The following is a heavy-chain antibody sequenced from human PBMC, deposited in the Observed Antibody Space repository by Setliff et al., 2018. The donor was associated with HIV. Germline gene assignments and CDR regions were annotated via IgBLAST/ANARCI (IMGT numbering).Heavy chain of an antibody. CDR2: VYNSGIT. CDR1: GGSVSSPSYY. J-gene: IGHJ5*02. V-gene: IGHV4-39*07. Sequence: SETLSLTCAVSGGSVSSPSYYWGWIRQPPGKGLEWIGSVYNSGITFKNPSLKSRVSISVDRSGNQFSLRVTSVTAADTAVYYCATCRHRPSNWFDPWGQGTVVTVSS. CDR3: ATCRHRPSNWFDP.